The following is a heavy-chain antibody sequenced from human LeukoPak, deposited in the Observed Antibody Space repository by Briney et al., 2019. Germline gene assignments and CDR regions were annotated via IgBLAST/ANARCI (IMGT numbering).Heavy chain of an antibody. Sequence: GGSLRLSCAASGFTFSSYGMHWVRQAPGKGLEWVAVISYDGSNEYYADSVKGRFTISRDNSKNTLYLQMNSLRAEDTAVYYCAKDSGDGGYFDYWGQGTLVTVSS. V-gene: IGHV3-30*18. CDR3: AKDSGDGGYFDY. CDR1: GFTFSSYG. J-gene: IGHJ4*02. CDR2: ISYDGSNE. D-gene: IGHD3-10*01.